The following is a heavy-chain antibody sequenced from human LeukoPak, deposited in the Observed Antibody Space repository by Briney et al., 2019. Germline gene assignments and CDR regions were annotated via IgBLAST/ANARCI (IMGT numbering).Heavy chain of an antibody. V-gene: IGHV4-39*01. J-gene: IGHJ4*02. Sequence: SETLSLTRTVSGGSISSSSYYWGWIRQPPGKGLEWIGSIYYSGSTYYNPSLKSRVTISVDTSKNQFSLKLSSVTAADTAVYYCARVKVRLRYYFDYWGQGTLVTVSS. D-gene: IGHD2-2*01. CDR3: ARVKVRLRYYFDY. CDR1: GGSISSSSYY. CDR2: IYYSGST.